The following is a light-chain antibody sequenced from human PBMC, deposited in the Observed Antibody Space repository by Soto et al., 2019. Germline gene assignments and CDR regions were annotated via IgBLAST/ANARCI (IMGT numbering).Light chain of an antibody. CDR3: QQYGSSSYT. CDR2: GAS. CDR1: QSVASSY. Sequence: EIVLTQSPGTLSLSPGEGATLSCRASQSVASSYLAWYQQKPGQAPRLLIYGASNRATGIPDRFSGGGSGTDFTFTISRLKPEDFAVYYCQQYGSSSYTFGQGTKLEIK. J-gene: IGKJ2*01. V-gene: IGKV3-20*01.